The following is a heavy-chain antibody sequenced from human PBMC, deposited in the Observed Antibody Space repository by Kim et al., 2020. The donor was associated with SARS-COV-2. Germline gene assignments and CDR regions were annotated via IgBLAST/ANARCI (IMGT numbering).Heavy chain of an antibody. D-gene: IGHD6-13*01. CDR1: GYTFTSYY. Sequence: ASVKVSCKASGYTFTSYYMHWVRQAPGQGLEWMGIINPSGGSTSYAQKFQGRVTMTRDTSTSTVYMELSSLRSEDTAVYYCARDGEQQLVYYYYGMDVWGQGTTVTVSS. CDR3: ARDGEQQLVYYYYGMDV. CDR2: INPSGGST. J-gene: IGHJ6*02. V-gene: IGHV1-46*01.